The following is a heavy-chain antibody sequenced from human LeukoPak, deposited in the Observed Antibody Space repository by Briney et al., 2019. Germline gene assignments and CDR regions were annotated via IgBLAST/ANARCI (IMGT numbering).Heavy chain of an antibody. CDR2: INPSGGSA. Sequence: ASVKVSCKASGYTFTSYYIHRVRQAPGQGLEWMGIINPSGGSASYAQKFEGRVTMTRDTSTSTVYMELSSLRAEDTAVYYCARDSKTSSLADPWGQGTLVTVSS. CDR1: GYTFTSYY. J-gene: IGHJ5*02. D-gene: IGHD2-2*01. V-gene: IGHV1-46*01. CDR3: ARDSKTSSLADP.